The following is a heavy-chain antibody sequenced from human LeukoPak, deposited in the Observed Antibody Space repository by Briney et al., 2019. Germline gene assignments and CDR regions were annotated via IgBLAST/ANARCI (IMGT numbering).Heavy chain of an antibody. V-gene: IGHV1-69*13. CDR2: IIPIFATT. D-gene: IGHD6-13*01. J-gene: IGHJ6*03. Sequence: SVKVSCKASGYTFTSYGISWVRQAPGQGLEWMGGIIPIFATTNYAQKFQGRVTITADESTNTVYMELSSLRSEDTAVYYCARGMWEQQPAKYYYHYMDVWGKGTTVTISS. CDR3: ARGMWEQQPAKYYYHYMDV. CDR1: GYTFTSYG.